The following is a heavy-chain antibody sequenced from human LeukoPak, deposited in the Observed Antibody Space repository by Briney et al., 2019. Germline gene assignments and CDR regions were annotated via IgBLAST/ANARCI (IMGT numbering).Heavy chain of an antibody. J-gene: IGHJ6*02. D-gene: IGHD2-15*01. V-gene: IGHV1-69*13. CDR3: ARSFLGYCSGGSCYSIYYYYYGMDV. Sequence: SVKVSCKASGYTFTSYDINWVRQAPGQGLEWMGGIIPIFGTANYAQKFQGRVTITADESTSTAYIELSSLRSEDTAVYYCARSFLGYCSGGSCYSIYYYYYGMDVWGQGTTVTVSS. CDR1: GYTFTSYD. CDR2: IIPIFGTA.